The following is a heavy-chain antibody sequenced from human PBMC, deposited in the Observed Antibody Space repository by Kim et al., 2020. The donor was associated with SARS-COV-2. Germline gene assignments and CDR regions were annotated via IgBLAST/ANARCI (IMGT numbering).Heavy chain of an antibody. D-gene: IGHD2-15*01. V-gene: IGHV1-2*02. CDR1: GYTFTGYY. Sequence: ASVKVSCKASGYTFTGYYMHWVRQAPGQGLEWMGWINPNSGGTNYAQKFQGRVTMTRDTSISTAYMELSRLRSDDTAVYYCARVPYCSGGSCAGRVRYYFDYWGQGTLVTVSS. J-gene: IGHJ4*02. CDR3: ARVPYCSGGSCAGRVRYYFDY. CDR2: INPNSGGT.